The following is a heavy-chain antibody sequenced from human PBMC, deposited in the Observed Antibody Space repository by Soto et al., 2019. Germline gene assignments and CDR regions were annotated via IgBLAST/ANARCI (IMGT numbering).Heavy chain of an antibody. V-gene: IGHV3-23*01. CDR3: ARSPSRYLEY. J-gene: IGHJ4*02. CDR2: ISAGGDPT. Sequence: GGSLRLSCAASGFTFSSYAMSWVRQAPGKGLEWLSIISAGGDPTYYAGSVKARFTISRDDSKNTLYLQMNSLRADDTAIYYCARSPSRYLEYWGQGT. CDR1: GFTFSSYA.